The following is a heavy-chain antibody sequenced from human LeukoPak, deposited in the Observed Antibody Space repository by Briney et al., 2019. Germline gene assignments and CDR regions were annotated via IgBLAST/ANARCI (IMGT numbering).Heavy chain of an antibody. Sequence: SGGSLRLSCAASGFIFSSYSMSWVRQAPGKGLEWVSVITGSGGNTYYADSVKGWFTISKDNSKNTVYLQMSSLRVDDTAVYYCAKAASSSWPSYYYGMDVWGQGTTVTVSS. J-gene: IGHJ6*02. D-gene: IGHD6-13*01. CDR1: GFIFSSYS. V-gene: IGHV3-23*01. CDR2: ITGSGGNT. CDR3: AKAASSSWPSYYYGMDV.